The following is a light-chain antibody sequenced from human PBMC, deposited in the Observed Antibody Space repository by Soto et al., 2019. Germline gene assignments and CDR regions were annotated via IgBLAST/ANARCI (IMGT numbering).Light chain of an antibody. V-gene: IGKV1-5*03. CDR2: KAS. J-gene: IGKJ1*01. CDR1: QTISSW. Sequence: GDRVTITCRASQTISSWLAWYQQKPGKAPKLLIYKASTLESGVPSRFSGSGSGTEFTLTISSLQPDDLASYYCQQYNSYSPEWTFGQGTKVDSK. CDR3: QQYNSYSPEWT.